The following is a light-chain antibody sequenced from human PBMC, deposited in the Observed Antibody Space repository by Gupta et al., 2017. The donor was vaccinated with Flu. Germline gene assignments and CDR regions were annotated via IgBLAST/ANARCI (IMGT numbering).Light chain of an antibody. J-gene: IGKJ2*01. CDR2: WAS. CDR3: QQYYSTPHT. V-gene: IGKV4-1*01. CDR1: QSVLHRSSNRNY. Sequence: SLGERATINCKSSQSVLHRSSNRNYLAWYQQKPGQPPKLLIYWASTRESGVPDRFSGSGSETDFTLTINSLQAEDVAVYYCQQYYSTPHTFGQGTKLEIK.